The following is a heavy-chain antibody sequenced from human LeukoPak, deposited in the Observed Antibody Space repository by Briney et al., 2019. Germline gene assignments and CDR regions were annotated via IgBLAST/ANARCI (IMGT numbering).Heavy chain of an antibody. CDR3: ARSGLTSYNWNDDDGYGMDV. J-gene: IGHJ6*02. CDR1: GYTFTGYY. Sequence: ASVKVSCKASGYTFTGYYMHWVRQAPGQGLEWMGWINPNSGGTNYAQKFQGWVTMTRDTSISTVYMELSRLRSDDTAVYYCARSGLTSYNWNDDDGYGMDVWGQGTTVTVSS. CDR2: INPNSGGT. V-gene: IGHV1-2*04. D-gene: IGHD1-1*01.